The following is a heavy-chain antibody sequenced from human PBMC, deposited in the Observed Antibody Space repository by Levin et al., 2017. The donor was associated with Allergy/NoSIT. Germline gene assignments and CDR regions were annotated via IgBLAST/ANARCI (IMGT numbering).Heavy chain of an antibody. Sequence: GGSLRLSCAASGFTFSSYGMHWVRQAPGKGLEWVAVIWYDGSNKYYADSVKGRFTISRDNSKNTLYLQMNSLRAEDTAVYYCARDRAVWGSYPIADYWGQGTLVTVSS. V-gene: IGHV3-33*01. CDR1: GFTFSSYG. J-gene: IGHJ4*02. CDR3: ARDRAVWGSYPIADY. CDR2: IWYDGSNK. D-gene: IGHD3-16*02.